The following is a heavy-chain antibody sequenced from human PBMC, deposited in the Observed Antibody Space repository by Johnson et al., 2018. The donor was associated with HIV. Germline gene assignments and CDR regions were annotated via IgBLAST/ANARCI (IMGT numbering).Heavy chain of an antibody. J-gene: IGHJ3*02. D-gene: IGHD3-3*01. CDR1: GFTFSSYA. Sequence: QVQLVESGGGVVQPGRSLRLSCAASGFTFSSYAMHWVRQAPGKGLEWVAVISYDGSNKYYADSVKGRFTISRDNSKNTLYLQMNSLRAEDTAVYYCARDGTIFGVPKDAFDIWGQGTMVTVSS. CDR3: ARDGTIFGVPKDAFDI. V-gene: IGHV3-30*04. CDR2: ISYDGSNK.